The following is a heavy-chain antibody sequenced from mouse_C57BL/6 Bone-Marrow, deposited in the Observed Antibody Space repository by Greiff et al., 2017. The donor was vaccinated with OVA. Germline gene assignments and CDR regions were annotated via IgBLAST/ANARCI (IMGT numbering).Heavy chain of an antibody. CDR3: ASYDYDLDY. CDR2: INPSSGYT. V-gene: IGHV1-4*01. Sequence: QVQLQQSGAELARPGASVKMSCQASGYTFTSYTMHWVKQRPGQGLEWIGYINPSSGYTKYNQKFKDKATLTADKSSSTAYMQLSSLTSEDSAVYYCASYDYDLDYWGQGTTLTVSS. CDR1: GYTFTSYT. D-gene: IGHD2-4*01. J-gene: IGHJ2*01.